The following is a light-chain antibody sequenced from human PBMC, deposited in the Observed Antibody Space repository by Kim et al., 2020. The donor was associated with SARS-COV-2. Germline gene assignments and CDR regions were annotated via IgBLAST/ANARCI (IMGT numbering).Light chain of an antibody. CDR1: QGIGSD. CDR3: LRDYNFPWT. CDR2: GAY. Sequence: AIQMTQSPSSLSASVGDRVTITCRASQGIGSDLGWYQQKPGKAPKLLIYGAYSLQSGVPSRFSGSGSGTDFTLTISSLQPEDFGTYYCLRDYNFPWTFGQGTKVDIK. V-gene: IGKV1-6*01. J-gene: IGKJ1*01.